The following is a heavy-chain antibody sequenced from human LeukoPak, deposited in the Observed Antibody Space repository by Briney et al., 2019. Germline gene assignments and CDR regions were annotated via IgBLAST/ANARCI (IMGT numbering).Heavy chain of an antibody. CDR3: ARHQNFDY. CDR2: INHSGSS. V-gene: IGHV4-34*01. Sequence: PSETLSLTCAVYGGSFSGYYWSWIRQPPGKGLEWIGEINHSGSSNYNPSLKSRVTISLDMSKNQFSLNLSSVTAADTAVYYCARHQNFDYWGQGTLVTVSS. J-gene: IGHJ4*02. CDR1: GGSFSGYY.